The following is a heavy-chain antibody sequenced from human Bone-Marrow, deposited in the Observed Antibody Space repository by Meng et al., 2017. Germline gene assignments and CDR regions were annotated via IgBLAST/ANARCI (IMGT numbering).Heavy chain of an antibody. D-gene: IGHD5-12*01. V-gene: IGHV4-39*07. CDR1: GGSISSSSYY. J-gene: IGHJ3*02. CDR2: IYYSGST. Sequence: SETRSLTCTVSGGSISSSSYYWGWIRQPPGKGLEWIGSIYYSGSTYYNPSLKSRVTITVDTSKNQFSLKLSSVTAADTAVYYCARGVDYPPPGFPLDIWGQGTMVTVSS. CDR3: ARGVDYPPPGFPLDI.